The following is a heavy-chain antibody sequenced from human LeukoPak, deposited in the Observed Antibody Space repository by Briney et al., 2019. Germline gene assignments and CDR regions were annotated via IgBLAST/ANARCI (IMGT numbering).Heavy chain of an antibody. V-gene: IGHV4-61*02. D-gene: IGHD3-3*01. Sequence: SETLSLTCTVSGGSISSGSYYWSWIRQPAGKGLEWIGRIYTSGSTNYNPSLKSRVTMSVDTSKNQFSLKLTSVTAADTAMYYCARESYYDFWSGSADFDPWGQGTLVTVSS. J-gene: IGHJ5*02. CDR3: ARESYYDFWSGSADFDP. CDR1: GGSISSGSYY. CDR2: IYTSGST.